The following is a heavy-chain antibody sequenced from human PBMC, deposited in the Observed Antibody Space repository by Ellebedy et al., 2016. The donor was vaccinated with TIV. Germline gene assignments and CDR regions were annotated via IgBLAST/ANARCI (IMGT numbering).Heavy chain of an antibody. Sequence: GESLKISCAASGFTFSSYGMSWVRQAPGKGLEWVSAISGSGGSTYYADSVKGRFTISRDNSKNTLYLQMNSLRAEDTAVYSCAKGRGTSATAPDYWGQGTLVTVSS. J-gene: IGHJ4*02. V-gene: IGHV3-23*01. CDR1: GFTFSSYG. CDR2: ISGSGGST. CDR3: AKGRGTSATAPDY.